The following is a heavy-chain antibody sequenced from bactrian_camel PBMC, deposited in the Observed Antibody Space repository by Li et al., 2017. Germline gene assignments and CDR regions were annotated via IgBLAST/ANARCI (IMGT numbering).Heavy chain of an antibody. CDR1: GYSIGHYC. Sequence: HVQLVESGGGSVESGGSLRLSCEASGYSIGHYCMGWFRQAPDKEREGVAAIDSWGTTRVVDSVQGRFTISKDNGKNTLYLQMDSLKPEDSAMYYCATGRPPVCPTLRSAQFNYWGQGTQVTVS. CDR3: ATGRPPVCPTLRSAQFNY. V-gene: IGHV3S55*01. CDR2: IDSWGTT. D-gene: IGHD4*01. J-gene: IGHJ4*01.